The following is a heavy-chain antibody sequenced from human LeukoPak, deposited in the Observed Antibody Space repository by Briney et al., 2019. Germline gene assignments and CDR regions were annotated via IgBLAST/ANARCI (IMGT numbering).Heavy chain of an antibody. CDR3: ARGRVEMATMAWFDP. J-gene: IGHJ5*02. Sequence: SETLSLTCTVSGGSISSYCWSWIRQPAGKGLEWIGRIHTSGSTNYNPSLESRVTMSVDTSKNQFSLKLSSVTAADTAVYYCARGRVEMATMAWFDPWGQGTLVTVSS. V-gene: IGHV4-4*07. CDR1: GGSISSYC. CDR2: IHTSGST. D-gene: IGHD5-24*01.